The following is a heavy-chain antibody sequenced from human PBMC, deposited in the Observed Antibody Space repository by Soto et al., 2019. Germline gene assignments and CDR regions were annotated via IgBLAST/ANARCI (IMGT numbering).Heavy chain of an antibody. Sequence: EVQLVESGGGLVQPGGSLKLSCAASGFTFSGSPMHWVRQASGKGLEWVGRIRNKANSYATAYAASVKGRFTISRDDSKNTLYLQLNSLRPEDTAVYYCATSSGYLNYFDYWGQGTLVTVSS. D-gene: IGHD6-19*01. J-gene: IGHJ4*02. V-gene: IGHV3-73*02. CDR3: ATSSGYLNYFDY. CDR2: IRNKANSYAT. CDR1: GFTFSGSP.